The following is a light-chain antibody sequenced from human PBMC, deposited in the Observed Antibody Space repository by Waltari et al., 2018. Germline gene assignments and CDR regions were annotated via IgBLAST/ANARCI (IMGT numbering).Light chain of an antibody. CDR2: WAS. V-gene: IGKV4-1*01. CDR1: QSVLYSSNNKNY. Sequence: DIVMTQSPDSLAVSLGERATINCKSSQSVLYSSNNKNYLTWYQQKPGQPPKLLIYWASTRESGVPDRFSGSASGTDFPLTISSLQAEDVAVYYCQQYYSAPYTFGQGTKLEIK. CDR3: QQYYSAPYT. J-gene: IGKJ2*01.